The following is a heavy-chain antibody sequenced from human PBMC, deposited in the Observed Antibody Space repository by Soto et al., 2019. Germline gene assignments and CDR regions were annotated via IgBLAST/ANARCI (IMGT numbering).Heavy chain of an antibody. Sequence: GGSLRLSCEASGFSFSTYSMHWVRQAPGKGLEWVSSIGRRSDIYYADSVKGRFTISRDNAKNSVSLQMNSLRDEDAAVYYCAREETAWPLAYGLNVWGQGTTVTVSS. V-gene: IGHV3-21*01. CDR2: IGRRSDI. CDR1: GFSFSTYS. CDR3: AREETAWPLAYGLNV. D-gene: IGHD2-21*02. J-gene: IGHJ6*02.